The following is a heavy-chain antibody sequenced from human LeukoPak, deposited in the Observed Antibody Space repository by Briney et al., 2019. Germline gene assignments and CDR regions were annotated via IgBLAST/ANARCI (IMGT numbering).Heavy chain of an antibody. Sequence: SETLSLTCTVSGGSISSYYWSWIRQPAGKGLEWIGHIYPSGNSYHNPSLKSRVIMSVDTSKNQVSLRLKSVTAADTAVFYCARGDYRQKDNAMDVWGQGTTVTVSS. CDR2: IYPSGNS. J-gene: IGHJ6*02. CDR1: GGSISSYY. D-gene: IGHD4-11*01. V-gene: IGHV4-4*07. CDR3: ARGDYRQKDNAMDV.